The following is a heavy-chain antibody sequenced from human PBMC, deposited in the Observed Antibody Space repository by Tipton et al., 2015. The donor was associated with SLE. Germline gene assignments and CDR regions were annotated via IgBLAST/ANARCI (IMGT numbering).Heavy chain of an antibody. CDR1: GFTFSSYE. CDR3: ARGGKWRVGATRGYYAMDV. J-gene: IGHJ6*02. Sequence: SLRLSCAASGFTFSSYEMNWVRQAPGKGLEWVSYISSSGSTIYYADSVRGQFTISRDNAKNSLFLQMNSLRAEDTAVYYCARGGKWRVGATRGYYAMDVWGQGTTVTVSS. V-gene: IGHV3-48*03. D-gene: IGHD1-26*01. CDR2: ISSSGSTI.